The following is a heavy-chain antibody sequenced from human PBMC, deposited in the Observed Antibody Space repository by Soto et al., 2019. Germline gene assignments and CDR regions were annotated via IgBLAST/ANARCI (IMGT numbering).Heavy chain of an antibody. Sequence: PGGSLRLSCAASGFTFSSYAMSWVRQAPGKGLEWVSAISGSGGSTYYADSVKGRFTISRDNSKNTLYLQMNSLRAEDTAVYYCAKVGPTYYDFWSGHGNDYWGQGTLVTVSS. V-gene: IGHV3-23*01. D-gene: IGHD3-3*01. CDR3: AKVGPTYYDFWSGHGNDY. CDR2: ISGSGGST. J-gene: IGHJ4*02. CDR1: GFTFSSYA.